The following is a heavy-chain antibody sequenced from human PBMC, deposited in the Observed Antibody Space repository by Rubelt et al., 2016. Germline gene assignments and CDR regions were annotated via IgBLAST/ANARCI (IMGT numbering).Heavy chain of an antibody. Sequence: EVQLVESGGGLVQPGGSLRLSCAASGFTFSTYSMNWVRQAPGKGLDWMSLISDSGDSTYYADSVKGRFTISRENSKNTLYLQRNSLRAEDTAVYYCARGAYGDGAFDLWGQGTMITVSS. J-gene: IGHJ3*01. CDR1: GFTFSTYS. CDR2: ISDSGDST. D-gene: IGHD4-17*01. V-gene: IGHV3-23*04. CDR3: ARGAYGDGAFDL.